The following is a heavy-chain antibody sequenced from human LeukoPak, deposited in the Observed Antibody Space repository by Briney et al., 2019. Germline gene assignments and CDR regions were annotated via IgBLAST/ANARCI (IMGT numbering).Heavy chain of an antibody. CDR1: GFTFSSYG. V-gene: IGHV3-30*03. J-gene: IGHJ4*02. D-gene: IGHD3-3*01. CDR3: ADYGVSGVRNNFY. CDR2: ISYDGSAK. Sequence: PGRSLRLSCAASGFTFSSYGIHWVRQAPGKGLEWVAVISYDGSAKYYADSVKGRFTISRDNSRNTVYLQMTSLRADDTAVYYCADYGVSGVRNNFYWGQGTLVTVSS.